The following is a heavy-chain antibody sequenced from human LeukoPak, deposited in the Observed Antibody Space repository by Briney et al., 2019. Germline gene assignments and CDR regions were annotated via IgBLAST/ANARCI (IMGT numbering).Heavy chain of an antibody. V-gene: IGHV3-23*01. D-gene: IGHD1-26*01. Sequence: GGSLRLSCAASGFTFRSYAMSWVRQAPGKGLEWVSAISGNGGSTYYADSVKGRFTISRDNSKNTLYLQMNSLRAEDTAVYYCAKDYSGSYQTFDYWGQGTLVTVSS. CDR3: AKDYSGSYQTFDY. CDR1: GFTFRSYA. J-gene: IGHJ4*02. CDR2: ISGNGGST.